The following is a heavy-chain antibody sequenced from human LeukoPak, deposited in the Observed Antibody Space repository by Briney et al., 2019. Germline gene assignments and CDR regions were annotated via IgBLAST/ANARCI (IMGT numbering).Heavy chain of an antibody. CDR2: IGTAGDI. D-gene: IGHD6-13*01. Sequence: PGGSLRLSCAASGFTFSTYDMHWVRQATGKGLEWVLGIGTAGDIYYPGSVKGRFTISRENAKNSLYLQVNSLRAGDTAVYYCARAGYSSTWYSRYFDLWGRGTLVTVSS. CDR3: ARAGYSSTWYSRYFDL. V-gene: IGHV3-13*01. CDR1: GFTFSTYD. J-gene: IGHJ2*01.